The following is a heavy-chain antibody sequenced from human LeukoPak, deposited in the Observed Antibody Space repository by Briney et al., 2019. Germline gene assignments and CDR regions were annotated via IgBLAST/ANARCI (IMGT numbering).Heavy chain of an antibody. Sequence: SETLSLTCTVSGGSISSYYWSWIRQPPGKGLEWVGYIYYSGSTNYNPSLQSRVTISVDTSKNQYSLKLSSVTAADTAVYYCARVLRDFWSGYYTDSLFDYWGQGTLVTVSS. CDR3: ARVLRDFWSGYYTDSLFDY. V-gene: IGHV4-59*01. CDR2: IYYSGST. CDR1: GGSISSYY. D-gene: IGHD3-3*01. J-gene: IGHJ4*02.